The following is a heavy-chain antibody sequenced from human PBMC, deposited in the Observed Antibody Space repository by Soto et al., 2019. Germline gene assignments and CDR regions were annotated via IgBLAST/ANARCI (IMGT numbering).Heavy chain of an antibody. CDR3: ARDMSHYGSGTHASDY. CDR1: GFTFSSYG. D-gene: IGHD3-10*01. CDR2: IWYDGSNK. V-gene: IGHV3-33*01. Sequence: QVQLVESGGGVVQPGRSLRLSCAASGFTFSSYGMHWVRQAPGKGLEWVAVIWYDGSNKYYADSVKGRFTISRDNSKNTLYLQMNSLRAEDTAVYYCARDMSHYGSGTHASDYWGQGTLVTVSS. J-gene: IGHJ4*02.